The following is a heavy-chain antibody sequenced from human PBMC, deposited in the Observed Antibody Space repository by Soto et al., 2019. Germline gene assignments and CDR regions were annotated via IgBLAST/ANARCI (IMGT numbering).Heavy chain of an antibody. J-gene: IGHJ4*02. CDR1: GGSISSGDYY. CDR3: ARDRTPGYSGYEFDY. V-gene: IGHV4-30-4*01. D-gene: IGHD5-12*01. CDR2: IYYSGST. Sequence: SETLSLTCTVDGGSISSGDYYWSWIRQPPGKGLEWIGYIYYSGSTYYNPSLKSRVTISVDTSKNQFSLKLSSVTAADTAVYYCARDRTPGYSGYEFDYWGQGTLVTVSS.